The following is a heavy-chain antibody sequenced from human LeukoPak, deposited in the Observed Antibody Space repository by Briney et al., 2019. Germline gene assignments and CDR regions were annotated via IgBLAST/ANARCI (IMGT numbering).Heavy chain of an antibody. V-gene: IGHV1-2*02. CDR2: INPNSGGT. CDR1: GYTFTSYA. Sequence: ASVKVSCKASGYTFTSYAMNWVRQAPGQGLEWMGWINPNSGGTNYAQKFQGRVTMTRDTSISTAYMELSRLRSDDTAVYYCARGISSSIDYWGQGTLVTVSS. D-gene: IGHD2-2*01. CDR3: ARGISSSIDY. J-gene: IGHJ4*02.